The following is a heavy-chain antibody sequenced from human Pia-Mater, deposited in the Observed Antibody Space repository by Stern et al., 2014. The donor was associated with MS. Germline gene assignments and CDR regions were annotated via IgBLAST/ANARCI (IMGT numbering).Heavy chain of an antibody. CDR1: EFTFDDCA. D-gene: IGHD3-16*02. Sequence: VQMVESGGGSVQPGRSLRLSRAASEFTFDDCAMHWVRQAPGKGLEWVSGISWNSNNIGYADSVRGRFTISRDNAKNSLYLQMNGLRPEDTALYYCAKDISERHYYFDSWGEGTLVTVSS. J-gene: IGHJ4*02. CDR3: AKDISERHYYFDS. V-gene: IGHV3-9*01. CDR2: ISWNSNNI.